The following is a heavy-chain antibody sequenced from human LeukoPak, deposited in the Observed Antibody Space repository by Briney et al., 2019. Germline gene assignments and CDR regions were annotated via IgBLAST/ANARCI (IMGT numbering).Heavy chain of an antibody. CDR1: GGTFSSYA. D-gene: IGHD2-2*01. CDR3: ARGSDCSSTSCYPYYYYYMDV. CDR2: IIPIFGTA. J-gene: IGHJ6*03. Sequence: ASVKVSCKASGGTFSSYAISWVRQAPGQGLEWMGRIIPIFGTANYAQKFQGRVTITTDESTSTAYMELSSLRSEDTAVYYCARGSDCSSTSCYPYYYYYMDVWGKGTTVTVSS. V-gene: IGHV1-69*05.